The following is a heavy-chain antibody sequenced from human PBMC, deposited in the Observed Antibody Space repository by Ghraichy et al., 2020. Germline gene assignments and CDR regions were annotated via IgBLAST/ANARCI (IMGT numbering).Heavy chain of an antibody. D-gene: IGHD1-26*01. V-gene: IGHV3-7*01. Sequence: GGSLRLSCAASGLTFSSFWMNWVRQVPGKGLEWVANIKQDGNKKYYVDSVKGRFTISRDNTKNSLYLQMNSLRVEDTAVYYCATWSGTYHGFDIWGQGTMVTVSS. CDR3: ATWSGTYHGFDI. CDR1: GLTFSSFW. CDR2: IKQDGNKK. J-gene: IGHJ3*02.